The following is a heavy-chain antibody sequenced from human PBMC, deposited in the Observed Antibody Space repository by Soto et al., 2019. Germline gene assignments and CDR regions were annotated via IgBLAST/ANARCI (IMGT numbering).Heavy chain of an antibody. CDR3: VILRDEIHVVRGVISNFDY. CDR1: GGSISSSSYY. Sequence: PSETLSLTCTVSGGSISSSSYYWGWIRQPPGKGLEWIGSIYYSGSTYYNPSLKSRVTISVDTSKNQFSLKLSSVTAADTAVYYCVILRDEIHVVRGVISNFDYWGQGTLVTVSS. CDR2: IYYSGST. D-gene: IGHD3-10*01. V-gene: IGHV4-39*01. J-gene: IGHJ4*02.